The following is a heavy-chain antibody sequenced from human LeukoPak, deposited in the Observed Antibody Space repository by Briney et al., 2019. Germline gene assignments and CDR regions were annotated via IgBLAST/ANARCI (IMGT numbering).Heavy chain of an antibody. D-gene: IGHD1-26*01. CDR3: ARLPVQLHRGATFDY. CDR2: IRQDGSEK. Sequence: PGGSLRLSCAASGFTFSSYWMSWVRQAPGKGLEWVANIRQDGSEKYYVDSVKGRFTISRDNAKNSLYLQMNSLRAEDTAVYYCARLPVQLHRGATFDYWGQGTLVAVSS. V-gene: IGHV3-7*01. CDR1: GFTFSSYW. J-gene: IGHJ4*02.